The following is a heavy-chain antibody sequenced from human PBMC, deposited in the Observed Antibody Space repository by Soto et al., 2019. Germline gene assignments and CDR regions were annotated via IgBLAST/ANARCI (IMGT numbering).Heavy chain of an antibody. V-gene: IGHV3-21*01. CDR3: AREDSIIIPAVSDF. Sequence: GGSLRLSCTVSGFAFNDYGINWVRQSPGKGLEWVSSISKSDYTYYSDSVKGRFAISRDNAKSSVSLQMNTLRVEDTAVYYCAREDSIIIPAVSDFWGQGTLVTVSS. CDR1: GFAFNDYG. D-gene: IGHD2-2*01. J-gene: IGHJ4*02. CDR2: ISKSDYT.